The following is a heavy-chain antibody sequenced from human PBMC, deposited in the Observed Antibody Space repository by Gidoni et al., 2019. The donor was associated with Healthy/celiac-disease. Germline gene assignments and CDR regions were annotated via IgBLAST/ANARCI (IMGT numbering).Heavy chain of an antibody. J-gene: IGHJ3*02. CDR2: IIPILGIA. CDR1: GGSFSSYT. D-gene: IGHD4-17*01. Sequence: VQLVQSGAEVKKPGSPLNVSCKASGGSFSSYTISWVRQAPGQGLEWMGRIIPILGIANYAQKFQGRVTITADKSTSTAYMELSSLRSEDTAVYYCARGPSYGDYVHAFDIWGQGTRVTVSS. V-gene: IGHV1-69*02. CDR3: ARGPSYGDYVHAFDI.